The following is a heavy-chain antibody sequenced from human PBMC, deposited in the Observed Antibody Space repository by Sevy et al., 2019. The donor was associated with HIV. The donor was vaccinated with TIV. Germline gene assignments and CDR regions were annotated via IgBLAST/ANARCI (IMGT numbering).Heavy chain of an antibody. D-gene: IGHD3-16*01. V-gene: IGHV3-48*02. Sequence: GGSLRLSCAASGFTFSSYSMNWVRQAPGKGLEWVSYISSSSSTIYYADSVKGRFTISRDNAKNSLYLQMNSLRDEDTAVYCCARGRTWGTGIFDYWGQGTLVTVSS. CDR3: ARGRTWGTGIFDY. CDR1: GFTFSSYS. J-gene: IGHJ4*02. CDR2: ISSSSSTI.